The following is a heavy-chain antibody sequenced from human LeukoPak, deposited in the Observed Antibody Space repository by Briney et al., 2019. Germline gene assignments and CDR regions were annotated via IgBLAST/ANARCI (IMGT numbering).Heavy chain of an antibody. D-gene: IGHD5-18*01. CDR3: STASPVYSQFDS. CDR2: ISHTGDI. J-gene: IGHJ5*01. Sequence: WVRQPPGKGLEWVSHISHTGDIKYADSMKGRFTISRDNSNNSQYLQMTSLRAEDTAHSSLSTASPVYSQFDSWGQGILVTVSS. V-gene: IGHV3-48*03.